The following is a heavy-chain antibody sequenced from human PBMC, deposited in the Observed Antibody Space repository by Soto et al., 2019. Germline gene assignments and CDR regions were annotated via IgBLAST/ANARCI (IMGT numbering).Heavy chain of an antibody. D-gene: IGHD3-10*01. CDR3: ARVLYYGSGSYSPYGMDV. Sequence: QVQLVQSGAEVKKPGSSVKVSCKTSGVSFNNNGIGWVRQAPGHGLEWMGGVSPPFRTSNYARKFQGRISITADASTGTGNMELSSLTSEDTAQYYCARVLYYGSGSYSPYGMDVWGQGTTVTVSS. J-gene: IGHJ6*02. CDR2: VSPPFRTS. CDR1: GVSFNNNG. V-gene: IGHV1-69*01.